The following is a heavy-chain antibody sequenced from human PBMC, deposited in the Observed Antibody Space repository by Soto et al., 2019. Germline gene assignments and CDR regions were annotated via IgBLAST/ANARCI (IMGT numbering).Heavy chain of an antibody. CDR1: GFTFSNYA. CDR3: AKDRYPGTTVDY. Sequence: GGSLRLSCAASGFTFSNYAMSWVRQAPGKGLDWVSSISGGDGSTYYADSVKGRFTISRDTSKNTLYLQMNSLSPEDTAVYYCAKDRYPGTTVDYWGQGTLVTVSS. V-gene: IGHV3-23*01. CDR2: ISGGDGST. D-gene: IGHD4-17*01. J-gene: IGHJ4*02.